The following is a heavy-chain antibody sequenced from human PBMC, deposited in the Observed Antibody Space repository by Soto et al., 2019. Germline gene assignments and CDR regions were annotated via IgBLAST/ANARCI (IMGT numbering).Heavy chain of an antibody. CDR3: ARFTTGEDLHTGPNWFDP. CDR2: IIPIFGTA. J-gene: IGHJ5*02. CDR1: GGTFSSYA. Sequence: GASVKVSCKASGGTFSSYAISWVRQAPGQGLEWMGGIIPIFGTANYAQKFQGRVTITADESTSTAYMELSSLRSEDTAVYYCARFTTGEDLHTGPNWFDPWGQGTLVTVSS. D-gene: IGHD3-16*01. V-gene: IGHV1-69*13.